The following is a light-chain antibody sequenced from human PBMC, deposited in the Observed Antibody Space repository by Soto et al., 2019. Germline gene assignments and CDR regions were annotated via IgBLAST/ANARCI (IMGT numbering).Light chain of an antibody. CDR3: QQYGSSSWT. J-gene: IGKJ1*01. Sequence: EIVLTQSPGTLSLSPGERATLSCRASQSFSSSFLAWYQQKPGQAPRLLIYDASSRATGFPDRFSGSGSGTDFSLPISRLEPEDFAVYYCQQYGSSSWTFGQGTKVEIK. CDR2: DAS. CDR1: QSFSSSF. V-gene: IGKV3-20*01.